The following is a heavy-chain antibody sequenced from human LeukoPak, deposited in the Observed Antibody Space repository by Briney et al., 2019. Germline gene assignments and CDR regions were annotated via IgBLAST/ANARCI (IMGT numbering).Heavy chain of an antibody. Sequence: ASVKVSCKAPGYTFTSYDINWVRQATGQGLEWMGWMNPNSGNTGYAQKFQGRVTMTRNTSISTAYMELSSLRSEDTAVYYCARHVDTAMVSPHDYWGQGTLVTVSS. J-gene: IGHJ4*02. CDR3: ARHVDTAMVSPHDY. V-gene: IGHV1-8*01. CDR2: MNPNSGNT. CDR1: GYTFTSYD. D-gene: IGHD5-18*01.